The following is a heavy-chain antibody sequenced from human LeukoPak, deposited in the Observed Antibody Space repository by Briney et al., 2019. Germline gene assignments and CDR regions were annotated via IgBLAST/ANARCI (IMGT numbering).Heavy chain of an antibody. CDR2: IYIGGST. D-gene: IGHD4-17*01. CDR1: GFTVSSNY. J-gene: IGHJ4*02. CDR3: ARVTDGDYPDY. Sequence: PGGSLRLSCAASGFTVSSNYMTWVRQAPGKGLEWVSLIYIGGSTYYADSVKGRFTISRDNSKNTLYLQMNSLRAEDTAVYYCARVTDGDYPDYRGQGTLVTVSS. V-gene: IGHV3-66*01.